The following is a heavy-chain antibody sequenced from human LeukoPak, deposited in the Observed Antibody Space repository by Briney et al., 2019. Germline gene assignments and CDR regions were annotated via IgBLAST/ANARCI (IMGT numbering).Heavy chain of an antibody. V-gene: IGHV1-18*01. Sequence: GASVKVSCKASGYTFTSYGSSWVRQAPGQGLEWMGWISAYNGNTNYAQKLQGRVTMTTDTSTSTAYMELRSLRSDDTAVYYCARGYDWASGWYGLKDYWGQGTLVTVSS. J-gene: IGHJ4*02. CDR3: ARGYDWASGWYGLKDY. CDR1: GYTFTSYG. D-gene: IGHD6-19*01. CDR2: ISAYNGNT.